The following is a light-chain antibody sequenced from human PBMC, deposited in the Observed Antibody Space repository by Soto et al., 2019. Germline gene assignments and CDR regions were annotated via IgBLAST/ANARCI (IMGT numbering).Light chain of an antibody. J-gene: IGLJ3*02. V-gene: IGLV2-23*01. CDR3: CSYAGRTTWV. Sequence: QSALTQPASVSGSPGQSITISCAGTSSDIGGYNLVSWYQQHPGKAPKLMIYEGSKRPAGVSTRFSGSKSGNTASLTNAGLQAEDEADYYCCSYAGRTTWVFGGGTKLTVL. CDR2: EGS. CDR1: SSDIGGYNL.